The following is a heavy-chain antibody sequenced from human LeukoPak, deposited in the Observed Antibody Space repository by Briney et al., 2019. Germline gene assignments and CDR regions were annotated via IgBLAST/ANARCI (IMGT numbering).Heavy chain of an antibody. CDR1: GFTFSTYS. V-gene: IGHV3-21*04. D-gene: IGHD3-3*01. Sequence: GGSLRLSCAASGFTFSTYSMSWVRQAPGKGLEWVSSISSSSTYIYYADSVKGRFTISRDNSKNTLYLQMNSLRAEDTAVYYCAKEFSRGFDPWGQGTLVTVSS. J-gene: IGHJ5*02. CDR2: ISSSSTYI. CDR3: AKEFSRGFDP.